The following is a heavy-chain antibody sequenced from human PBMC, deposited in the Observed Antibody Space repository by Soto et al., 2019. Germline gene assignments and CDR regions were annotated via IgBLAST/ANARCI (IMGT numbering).Heavy chain of an antibody. CDR3: ASGKAYCGGDCYSGSNY. CDR2: IIPIFGTA. D-gene: IGHD2-21*02. J-gene: IGHJ4*02. V-gene: IGHV1-69*13. Sequence: GASVKVSCKASGGTFSSYAISWVRQAPGQGLEWMGGIIPIFGTANYAQKFQGRVTITADESTSTAYMELSSLRSEDTAVYYCASGKAYCGGDCYSGSNYWGQGTLVTVPQ. CDR1: GGTFSSYA.